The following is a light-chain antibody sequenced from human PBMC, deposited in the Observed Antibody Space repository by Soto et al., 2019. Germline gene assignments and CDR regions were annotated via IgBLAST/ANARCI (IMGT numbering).Light chain of an antibody. CDR3: QQYVASPYT. V-gene: IGKV3-20*01. Sequence: DIVLTQSPGTLSLSPGERATLSCRASQSVSASYLAWYQHKPGQAPRLLIFGASSRATGIPDRFSGSVSGTDFTLTISRLEPEDFAVYSCQQYVASPYTFGQGTKLEIK. J-gene: IGKJ2*01. CDR2: GAS. CDR1: QSVSASY.